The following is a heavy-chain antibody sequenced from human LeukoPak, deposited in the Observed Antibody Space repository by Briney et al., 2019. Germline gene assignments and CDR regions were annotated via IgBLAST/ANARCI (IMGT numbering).Heavy chain of an antibody. CDR1: GFTFSSYS. V-gene: IGHV3-21*01. CDR2: ISSSSSYI. Sequence: PGGSLRLSCAASGFTFSSYSMNWVRQAPGKGLEWVSAISSSSSYIYYADSVKGRFTISRDNAKNSLYLQMNSLRAEDTAVYYCARGGDIVVVPDPRFDPWGQETLVTVSS. CDR3: ARGGDIVVVPDPRFDP. D-gene: IGHD2-2*01. J-gene: IGHJ5*02.